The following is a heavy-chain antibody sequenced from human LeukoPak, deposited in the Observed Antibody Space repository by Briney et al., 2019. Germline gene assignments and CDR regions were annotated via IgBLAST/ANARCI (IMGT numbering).Heavy chain of an antibody. V-gene: IGHV3-66*01. Sequence: GGSLRLSCAASGFTVSSNYMNWVRQAPGKGLEWVSVIYSGGSTYYADSVKGRFTISRDNSKNTLYLQMNSLRAEDTAVYYCARGEHSSSWYLAPFDYWGQGTLVTVSS. CDR3: ARGEHSSSWYLAPFDY. CDR2: IYSGGST. D-gene: IGHD6-13*01. J-gene: IGHJ4*02. CDR1: GFTVSSNY.